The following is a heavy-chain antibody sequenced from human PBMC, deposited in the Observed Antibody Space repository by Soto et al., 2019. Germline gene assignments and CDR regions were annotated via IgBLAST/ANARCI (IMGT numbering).Heavy chain of an antibody. V-gene: IGHV4-34*01. J-gene: IGHJ4*02. CDR2: INHSGST. D-gene: IGHD3-16*02. CDR1: GGSFSGYY. CDR3: ARDTRTYYDYIWGSYRPNYYFDY. Sequence: SETLSLTCAVYGGSFSGYYWSWIRQPPGKGLEWIGEINHSGSTNYNPSLKSRVTISVDTSKNQFSLQLSSVTAADTAVYYCARDTRTYYDYIWGSYRPNYYFDYWGQGTLVTVSS.